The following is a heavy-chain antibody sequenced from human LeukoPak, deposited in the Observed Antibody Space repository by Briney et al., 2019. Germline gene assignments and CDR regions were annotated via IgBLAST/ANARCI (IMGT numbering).Heavy chain of an antibody. V-gene: IGHV1-69*04. Sequence: SVKVSCKASRGTFSSYTISWVRQAPGQGLEWMGRIIPILGIANYAQKFQGRVTITADKSTSTAYMELSSLRSEDTAVYYCARDPANGDYDDYWGQGTLVTVSS. J-gene: IGHJ4*02. CDR3: ARDPANGDYDDY. CDR1: RGTFSSYT. D-gene: IGHD4-17*01. CDR2: IIPILGIA.